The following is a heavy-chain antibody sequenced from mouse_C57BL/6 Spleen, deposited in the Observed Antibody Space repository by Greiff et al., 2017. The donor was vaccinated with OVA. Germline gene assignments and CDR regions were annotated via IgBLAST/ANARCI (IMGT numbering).Heavy chain of an antibody. Sequence: VQLQQSGAELVKPGASVKLSCTASGFNITDYYMHWVKQRTEQGLEWIGRIDPEDGETNYAPKFPGKATITADTSSNTAYLQLSSLTAEDTAVYYCARSHEGAMDDWGQGTSVTVSS. V-gene: IGHV14-2*01. CDR3: ARSHEGAMDD. CDR1: GFNITDYY. J-gene: IGHJ4*01. CDR2: IDPEDGET.